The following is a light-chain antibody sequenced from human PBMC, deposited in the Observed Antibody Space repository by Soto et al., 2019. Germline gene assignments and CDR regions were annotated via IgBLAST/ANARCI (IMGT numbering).Light chain of an antibody. CDR1: SSNIGAGYD. CDR3: QSYDSSLSGSV. CDR2: GNS. J-gene: IGLJ2*01. V-gene: IGLV1-40*01. Sequence: QSVLTQPLSVSGAPGQRVTISSTGSSSNIGAGYDVYWYQQLPGTAPKLLIYGNSNRPSGVPDRFSDSKSGTSASLAITGLQAEDEADYYRQSYDSSLSGSVFGGGTKLTVL.